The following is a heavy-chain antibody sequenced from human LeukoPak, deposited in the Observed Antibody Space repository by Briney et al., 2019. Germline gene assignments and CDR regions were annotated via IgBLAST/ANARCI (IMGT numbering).Heavy chain of an antibody. Sequence: SETLSLTCAVYGGSFSGYYWSWIRQPPVKGLEWIGEINHSGSTNYNPSLKSRVTISVDTSKNQFSLKLSSVTAADTAVYYCARAGGGYYDFWSGYYTPFFDYWGQGTLVTVSS. CDR1: GGSFSGYY. CDR3: ARAGGGYYDFWSGYYTPFFDY. J-gene: IGHJ4*02. CDR2: INHSGST. D-gene: IGHD3-3*01. V-gene: IGHV4-34*01.